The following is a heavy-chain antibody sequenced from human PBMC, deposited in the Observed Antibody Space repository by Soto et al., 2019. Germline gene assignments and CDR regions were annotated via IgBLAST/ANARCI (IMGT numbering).Heavy chain of an antibody. D-gene: IGHD2-15*01. Sequence: GGSLRLSCAASGFTFSSYWMHWVRQAPGEGLVWVSRITSDGSSPVYADSVKGRFTVSRDNAKNTLYLQMDSLRVEDTAVYYCARPTSLSGNPFDYWGQGTLVTVSS. CDR3: ARPTSLSGNPFDY. CDR1: GFTFSSYW. J-gene: IGHJ4*02. V-gene: IGHV3-74*01. CDR2: ITSDGSSP.